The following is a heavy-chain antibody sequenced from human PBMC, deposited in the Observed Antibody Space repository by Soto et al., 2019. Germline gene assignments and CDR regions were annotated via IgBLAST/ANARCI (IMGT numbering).Heavy chain of an antibody. J-gene: IGHJ4*02. CDR3: ARIGIAAAGKDY. D-gene: IGHD6-13*01. CDR1: GYTFTSYA. CDR2: INAGNGNT. Sequence: ASVKVSCKAPGYTFTSYAMHWVRQAPGQRLEWMGWINAGNGNTKYSQKFQGRVTITRDTSASTAYMELSSLRSEDTAVYYCARIGIAAAGKDYWGQGTLVTVSS. V-gene: IGHV1-3*01.